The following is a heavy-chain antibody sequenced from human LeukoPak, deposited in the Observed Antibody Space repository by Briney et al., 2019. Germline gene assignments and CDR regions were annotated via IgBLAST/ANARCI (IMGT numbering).Heavy chain of an antibody. Sequence: GASVKVSCKASGYTFTSYAMHWVRQAPGQRLEWMGWINAGNGNTKYSQKFQGRVTITRDTSASTAYMELSSLRPEDTAVYYCARGVVVAAGNWYFDLWGRGTLVTVSS. CDR2: INAGNGNT. V-gene: IGHV1-3*01. CDR3: ARGVVVAAGNWYFDL. CDR1: GYTFTSYA. D-gene: IGHD2-15*01. J-gene: IGHJ2*01.